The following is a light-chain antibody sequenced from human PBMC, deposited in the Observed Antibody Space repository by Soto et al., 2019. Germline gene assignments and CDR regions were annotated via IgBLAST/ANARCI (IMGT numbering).Light chain of an antibody. CDR2: GAS. V-gene: IGKV3-20*01. Sequence: EIVLTQSPGTLSLSPGERATLSCRASQSVSGSFLAWHQQKPGQAPRLLIYGASSRATGIPDRFSGSGSGTDFTLTISRLEPEDCAVYYCQQYGSSPRTFGQGTKVEIK. CDR1: QSVSGSF. CDR3: QQYGSSPRT. J-gene: IGKJ1*01.